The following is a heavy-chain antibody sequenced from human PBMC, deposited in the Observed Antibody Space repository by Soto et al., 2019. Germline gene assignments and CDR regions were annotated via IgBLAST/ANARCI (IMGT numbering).Heavy chain of an antibody. J-gene: IGHJ4*02. CDR1: GFSVNDDS. D-gene: IGHD3-10*01. CDR3: ARILRFFGEYLSPDL. Sequence: EVQLVESGGGLIQPGGSLRLSCAASGFSVNDDSMTWVRQAPGKGLEWVSSIYGGGSTFYSDSVMGRFTVSRDSSKNTLFLQMNILRAEDTAVYYCARILRFFGEYLSPDLWGQGTLVTVSS. CDR2: IYGGGST. V-gene: IGHV3-53*01.